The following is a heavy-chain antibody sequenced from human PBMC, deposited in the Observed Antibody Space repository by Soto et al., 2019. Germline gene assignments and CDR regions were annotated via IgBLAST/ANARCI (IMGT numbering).Heavy chain of an antibody. CDR3: AKAGFSNGVPGRGHFYMDV. CDR1: GFTFSSFA. V-gene: IGHV3-23*01. J-gene: IGHJ6*03. D-gene: IGHD2-8*01. Sequence: EVPLLESGGGLVQPGGALRLSCAASGFTFSSFAMSWVRQAPGKGLEWVASVNGRGDTTYFADSVKGRFTIPRDNSQNTVILQMNNLRAHDTAAYYCAKAGFSNGVPGRGHFYMDVWGNGTTVIVSS. CDR2: VNGRGDTT.